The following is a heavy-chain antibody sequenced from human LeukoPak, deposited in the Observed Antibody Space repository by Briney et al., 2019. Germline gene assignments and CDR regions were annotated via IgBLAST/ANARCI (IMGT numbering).Heavy chain of an antibody. CDR2: IWYDGSNK. CDR1: GFTFNSYA. J-gene: IGHJ6*03. D-gene: IGHD2-15*01. V-gene: IGHV3-33*07. Sequence: GGSLRLSFTPSGFTFNSYAMFWVRQAPGKGLEWVSLIWYDGSNKYYADSVKGRFTISRDNSKNMLYLQMNSLRAEDTAVYYCARARGWQPNYYYYYMDVWGTGTTVTVSS. CDR3: ARARGWQPNYYYYYMDV.